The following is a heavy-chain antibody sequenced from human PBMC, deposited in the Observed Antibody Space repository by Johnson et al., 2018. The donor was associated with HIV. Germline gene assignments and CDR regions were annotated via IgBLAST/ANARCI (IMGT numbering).Heavy chain of an antibody. CDR2: IYSGGST. D-gene: IGHD2-2*01. J-gene: IGHJ3*02. CDR1: GFTFDDYG. CDR3: ARDNCSSTSCHSARNAFDI. Sequence: EVQLVESGGGVVRPGGSLRVSCAASGFTFDDYGMSWVRQAPGKGLEWVSVIYSGGSTYYADSVKGRFTISRDNSKNTLYLQMNSLRAEDTAVYYCARDNCSSTSCHSARNAFDIWGQGTMVTVSS. V-gene: IGHV3-66*02.